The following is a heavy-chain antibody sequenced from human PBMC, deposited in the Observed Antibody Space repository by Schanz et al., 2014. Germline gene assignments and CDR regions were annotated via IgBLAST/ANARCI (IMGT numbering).Heavy chain of an antibody. CDR2: ITAYNGNT. D-gene: IGHD1-26*01. CDR3: ATDTETRYAFDI. CDR1: GYTFANFG. J-gene: IGHJ3*02. V-gene: IGHV1-18*01. Sequence: QVQLVQSGAEVKKPGASVKVSCKAYGYTFANFGISWVRQAPGQGLEWMGWITAYNGNTNYAQNFQDRVIMTSDTSTSTAYMELRSLRSDDTAIYYCATDTETRYAFDIWGQGTMVTGSS.